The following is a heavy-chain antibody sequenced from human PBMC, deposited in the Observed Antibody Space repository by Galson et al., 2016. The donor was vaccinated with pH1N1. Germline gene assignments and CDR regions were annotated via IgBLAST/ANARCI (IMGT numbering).Heavy chain of an antibody. D-gene: IGHD3-10*01. CDR2: IYPSDSDT. V-gene: IGHV5-51*01. CDR1: GYSFTNYW. Sequence: QSGAEVKKPGKSLKISCKGSGYSFTNYWIGWVRQMPGKGLEWMGIIYPSDSDTRYSPSFQGQVTISADKSISTVYLQWSSLKASDTALYYCARGSGSPDSYYYYGMDVWGQGTTVTVSS. J-gene: IGHJ6*02. CDR3: ARGSGSPDSYYYYGMDV.